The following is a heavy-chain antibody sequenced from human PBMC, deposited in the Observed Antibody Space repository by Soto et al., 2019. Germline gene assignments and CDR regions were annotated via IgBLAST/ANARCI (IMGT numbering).Heavy chain of an antibody. V-gene: IGHV1-69*08. CDR1: GEDFTRYT. CDR3: ARDGRGYAYVRAMEV. Sequence: QVQLAQSGPDMKKPGSSVTVSCQASGEDFTRYTVSWVRQAPGLGLEWLGNIVPMLGTTNYAQKFQGRLVITADRTTASMELSSLSSEDTAVYYCARDGRGYAYVRAMEVWGQGTAVLVSS. D-gene: IGHD3-10*02. J-gene: IGHJ6*02. CDR2: IVPMLGTT.